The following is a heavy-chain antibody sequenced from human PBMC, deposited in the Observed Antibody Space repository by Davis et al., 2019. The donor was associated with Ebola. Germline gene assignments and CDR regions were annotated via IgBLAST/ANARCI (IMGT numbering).Heavy chain of an antibody. CDR3: ARGHTYGSMVYGMDV. J-gene: IGHJ6*02. Sequence: MPSETLSLTCTVSGGSISSSSYYWGWIRQPPGKGLEWIGSIYYSGSTYYNPSLKSRVTISVDTSKNQFSLKLRSVTAADTAVYYCARGHTYGSMVYGMDVWGQGTTVTVSS. D-gene: IGHD5-18*01. CDR1: GGSISSSSYY. CDR2: IYYSGST. V-gene: IGHV4-39*01.